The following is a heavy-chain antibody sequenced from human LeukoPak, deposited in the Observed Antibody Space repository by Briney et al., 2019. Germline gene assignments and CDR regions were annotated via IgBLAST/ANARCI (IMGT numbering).Heavy chain of an antibody. J-gene: IGHJ4*02. Sequence: GGSLRLSCAASGFTFSTYAMNWVRQAPGKGLEWVSTIINSGGSTYYADSVKGRFAISRDNSKNTLYLQMNSLRAEDTAVYYCAKDIYGDYGGLDYWGQGTLVTVSS. D-gene: IGHD4-17*01. CDR2: IINSGGST. CDR3: AKDIYGDYGGLDY. V-gene: IGHV3-23*01. CDR1: GFTFSTYA.